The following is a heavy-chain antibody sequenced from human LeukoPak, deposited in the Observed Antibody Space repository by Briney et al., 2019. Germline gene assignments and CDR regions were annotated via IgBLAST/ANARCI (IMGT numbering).Heavy chain of an antibody. V-gene: IGHV3-43*01. CDR2: ISWDGGST. CDR3: AVQWDYFDY. Sequence: GGSLRLSCAASGFTFDDYTMHWVRQAPGKGLEWVSLISWDGGSTYYADSVKGRFTISRDNSKNTLYLQMNSLIAEDTAVYYCAVQWDYFDYWGQGTLVTVSS. CDR1: GFTFDDYT. J-gene: IGHJ4*02. D-gene: IGHD1-26*01.